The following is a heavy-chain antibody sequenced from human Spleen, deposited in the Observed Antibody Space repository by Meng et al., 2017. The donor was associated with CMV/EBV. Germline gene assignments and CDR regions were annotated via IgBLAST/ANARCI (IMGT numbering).Heavy chain of an antibody. V-gene: IGHV3-30*02. CDR3: VKGVGSSWGFDY. CDR2: INSDGSRY. Sequence: GESLKISCAASGFTYIAYDIHWVRQAPGKGLEWVASINSDGSRYYYGDSVQGRITISRDNSKNTVYLQMNSLKPEDTCVYYCVKGVGSSWGFDYWGLGALVTVSS. CDR1: GFTYIAYD. J-gene: IGHJ4*02. D-gene: IGHD3-16*01.